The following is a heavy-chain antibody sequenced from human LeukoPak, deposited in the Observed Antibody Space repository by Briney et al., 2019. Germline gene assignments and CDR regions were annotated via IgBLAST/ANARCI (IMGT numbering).Heavy chain of an antibody. Sequence: GGSLRLSCAASGFTFSSYSMNWVRQAPGKGLEWVSYISSTSNTMYYADSVKGRFTISRDNAKTSLYLRMNSLTPEDTAVYYCARISVIRGLSSFDSWGQGTLVTVPS. V-gene: IGHV3-48*04. J-gene: IGHJ4*02. D-gene: IGHD3-10*01. CDR3: ARISVIRGLSSFDS. CDR2: ISSTSNTM. CDR1: GFTFSSYS.